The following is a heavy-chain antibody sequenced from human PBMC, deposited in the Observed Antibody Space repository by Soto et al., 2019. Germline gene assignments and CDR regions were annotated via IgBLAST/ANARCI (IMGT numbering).Heavy chain of an antibody. CDR3: ARHNPTIFGVVINWFDP. V-gene: IGHV4-39*01. CDR2: IYYSGST. CDR1: GGSISSSSYY. D-gene: IGHD3-3*01. Sequence: QLQLQESGPGLVKPSETLSLTCTVSGGSISSSSYYWGWIRQPPGKGLEWIGSIYYSGSTYYNPSLKSRVTISVDTSKNQFSLKLSSVTAADTAVYYCARHNPTIFGVVINWFDPWGQGTLVTVSS. J-gene: IGHJ5*02.